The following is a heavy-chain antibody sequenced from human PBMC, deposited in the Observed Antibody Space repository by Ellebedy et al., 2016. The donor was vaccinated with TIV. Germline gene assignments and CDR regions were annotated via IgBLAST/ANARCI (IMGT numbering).Heavy chain of an antibody. J-gene: IGHJ4*02. V-gene: IGHV1-2*02. CDR2: INPNSGGT. CDR1: GYTFTGYY. Sequence: ASVKVSCKASGYTFTGYYMHWVRQAPGQGLEWMGWINPNSGGTNYAQKFQGRVTMTRDTSISTAYMELSRLRSDDTAVYYCARDGGYSYGYPSGWFDYWGQGTLVTVSS. D-gene: IGHD5-18*01. CDR3: ARDGGYSYGYPSGWFDY.